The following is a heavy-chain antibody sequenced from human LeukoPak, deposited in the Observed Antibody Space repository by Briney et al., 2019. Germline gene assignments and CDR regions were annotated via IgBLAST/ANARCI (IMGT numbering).Heavy chain of an antibody. J-gene: IGHJ5*02. CDR3: ARDRGSRWDNWFDP. CDR1: GGSINGYY. V-gene: IGHV4-59*01. Sequence: PSETLSLTCIVSGGSINGYYWSWIRQPPGKGLEWIGYIYYSGSTHYNPSLQSRVTISVDTSKNQFSLKLRSVTAADTAMYYCARDRGSRWDNWFDPWGQGTLVTVSS. CDR2: IYYSGST. D-gene: IGHD6-13*01.